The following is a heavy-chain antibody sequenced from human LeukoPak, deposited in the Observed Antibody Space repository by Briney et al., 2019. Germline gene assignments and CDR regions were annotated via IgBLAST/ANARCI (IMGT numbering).Heavy chain of an antibody. CDR1: GGSLSSYY. D-gene: IGHD6-13*01. Sequence: SETLSLTCTVSGGSLSSYYWSWMRQPPGKGLEWIGYIYYSGSTNYNPSLKSRVTISVGTSKNQFSLKLSSVTAADTAVYYCARHGGSSWEIDYWGQGTLVTVSS. CDR2: IYYSGST. V-gene: IGHV4-59*08. CDR3: ARHGGSSWEIDY. J-gene: IGHJ4*02.